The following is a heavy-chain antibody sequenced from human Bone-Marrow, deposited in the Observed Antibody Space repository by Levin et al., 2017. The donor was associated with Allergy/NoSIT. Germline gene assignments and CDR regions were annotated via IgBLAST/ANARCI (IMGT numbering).Heavy chain of an antibody. V-gene: IGHV3-30*04. D-gene: IGHD3-22*01. CDR1: GSMFSSFV. CDR2: ISHDETSI. J-gene: IGHJ3*01. CDR3: ATAGRTSGYADAFEF. Sequence: SCAVSGSMFSSFVLHWVRQAPGEGLEWVAVISHDETSIIYADSVKGRFTISTDNSKKTLYLQMNSLRDEDTAVYYCATAGRTSGYADAFEFWGQGTMVTVSS.